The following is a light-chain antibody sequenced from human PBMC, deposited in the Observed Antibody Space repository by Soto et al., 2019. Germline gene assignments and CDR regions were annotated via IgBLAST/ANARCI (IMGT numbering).Light chain of an antibody. CDR2: DVS. Sequence: DIQMTQSPSALSASVGATVTITCRASQNVSGWLAWYQQKPGKAPKLLIYDVSALPRGVPPRFSGSGSGTQFTLTISGLQPDDFATYYCQQYESFSATFGQGTKV. CDR3: QQYESFSAT. J-gene: IGKJ1*01. CDR1: QNVSGW. V-gene: IGKV1-5*01.